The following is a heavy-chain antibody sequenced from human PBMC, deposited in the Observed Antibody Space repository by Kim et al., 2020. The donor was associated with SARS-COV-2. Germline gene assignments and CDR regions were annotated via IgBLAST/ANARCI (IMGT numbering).Heavy chain of an antibody. Sequence: AESVKGRFTISRDNSKHTLYLQMNSLRAEDTAVYYCAKALRGATTYGVLGYWGQGTLVTVSS. D-gene: IGHD1-26*01. CDR3: AKALRGATTYGVLGY. V-gene: IGHV3-23*01. J-gene: IGHJ4*02.